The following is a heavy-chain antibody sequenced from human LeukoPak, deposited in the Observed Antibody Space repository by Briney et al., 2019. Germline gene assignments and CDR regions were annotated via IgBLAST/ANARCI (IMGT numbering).Heavy chain of an antibody. V-gene: IGHV1-2*02. CDR1: GYTFTGYY. CDR3: ARDAQIWFGEYFDY. D-gene: IGHD3-10*01. CDR2: INPNSGGT. J-gene: IGHJ4*02. Sequence: ASVKVSCKASGYTFTGYYMHWVRQAPGQGREWMGWINPNSGGTNYAQKFQGRVTMTRDTSISTAYMELSRLRSDDTAVYYCARDAQIWFGEYFDYWGQGTLVTVSS.